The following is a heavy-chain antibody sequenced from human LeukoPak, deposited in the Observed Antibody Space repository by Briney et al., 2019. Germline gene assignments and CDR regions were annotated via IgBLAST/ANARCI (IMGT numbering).Heavy chain of an antibody. J-gene: IGHJ4*02. CDR1: GGSLSGYY. V-gene: IGHV4-38-2*02. CDR2: IYHSGST. CDR3: ARARREMVDY. Sequence: SETLSLTCSVSGGSLSGYYWSWIRQPAGKGLEWIGSIYHSGSTYYNPSLKSRVTISVDTSKNQFSLKLSSVTAADTAVYYCARARREMVDYWGQGTLVSVSS. D-gene: IGHD5-24*01.